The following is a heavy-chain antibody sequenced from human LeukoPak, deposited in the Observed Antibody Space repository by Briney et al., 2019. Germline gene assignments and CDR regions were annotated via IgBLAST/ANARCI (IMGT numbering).Heavy chain of an antibody. Sequence: ASVKVSCKASGYTLTELSMHWVRQARGKGLEWMGGFDTEDGETIYPQKFQGRVTMTEDTSTDTAYMELSSLRSEDTAVYYRATYCSSTSCDSPEGWGQGTLVTVSS. CDR1: GYTLTELS. V-gene: IGHV1-24*01. CDR3: ATYCSSTSCDSPEG. CDR2: FDTEDGET. D-gene: IGHD2-2*02. J-gene: IGHJ4*02.